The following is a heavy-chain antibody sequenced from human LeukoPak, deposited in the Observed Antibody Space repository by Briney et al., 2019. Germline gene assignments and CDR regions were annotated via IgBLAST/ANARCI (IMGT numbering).Heavy chain of an antibody. V-gene: IGHV1-2*02. J-gene: IGHJ4*02. D-gene: IGHD6-13*01. Sequence: GPVKISCKASGYTFTGCYMHWVRQAPGQGLEWMGWINPNSGGTNYAQKFQGRVTMTRDTSISTAYMELSRLRSDDTAVYYCARDFMQQLVPNFDYWGQGTLVTVSS. CDR1: GYTFTGCY. CDR2: INPNSGGT. CDR3: ARDFMQQLVPNFDY.